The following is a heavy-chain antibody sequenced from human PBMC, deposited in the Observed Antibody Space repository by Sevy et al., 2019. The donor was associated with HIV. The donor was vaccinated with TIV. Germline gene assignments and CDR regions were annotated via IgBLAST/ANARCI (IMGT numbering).Heavy chain of an antibody. Sequence: GGSLRLSCAASGFIFSNYPMSWVRHSPGKGLEWVSDISAGGTTTYYADSVEGRFTISGDNSKNTVSREMNGLGAEDTAIYYCAKRYCSTITCYDDDFWNPYYFYGLDVWGQGISVTVSS. D-gene: IGHD2-2*01. V-gene: IGHV3-23*01. CDR3: AKRYCSTITCYDDDFWNPYYFYGLDV. CDR2: ISAGGTTT. J-gene: IGHJ6*02. CDR1: GFIFSNYP.